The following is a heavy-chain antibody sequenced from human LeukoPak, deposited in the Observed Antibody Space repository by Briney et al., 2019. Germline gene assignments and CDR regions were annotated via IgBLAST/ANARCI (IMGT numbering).Heavy chain of an antibody. CDR3: ASTTTMVRGVITAYYYYYMDV. CDR1: GGSFSGYY. J-gene: IGHJ6*03. V-gene: IGHV4-34*01. CDR2: INHSGST. D-gene: IGHD3-10*01. Sequence: SETLSLTCAVYGGSFSGYYWSWIRQPPGKGLEWIGEINHSGSTNYNPSLKSRVTISVDTSKNQFSLKLSSVTAADTAVYYCASTTTMVRGVITAYYYYYMDVWGKGTTVTVSS.